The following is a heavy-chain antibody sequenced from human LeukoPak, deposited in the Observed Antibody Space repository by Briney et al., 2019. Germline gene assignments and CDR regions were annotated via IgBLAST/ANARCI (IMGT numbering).Heavy chain of an antibody. Sequence: GGSLRLSCAASGFAFSGYAMTWVRQAPGKGLEWVSAISGGGSTYYADAVQGRFTICRDNSKNTLNLQMTSLRADDTPVYYCAKGGGEVRGSGDYYYYMDVWGKGTTVNVSS. CDR3: AKGGGEVRGSGDYYYYMDV. CDR2: ISGGGST. D-gene: IGHD3-10*01. V-gene: IGHV3-23*01. CDR1: GFAFSGYA. J-gene: IGHJ6*03.